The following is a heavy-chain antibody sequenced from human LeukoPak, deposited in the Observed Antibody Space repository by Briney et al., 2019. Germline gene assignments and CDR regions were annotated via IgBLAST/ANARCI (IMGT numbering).Heavy chain of an antibody. Sequence: SETLSLTCAVSGYSISSGYYWGWIRQPPGKGLEWIGSIYHSGSTYYNPSLKSRVTISVDTSKNQFSLKLSSVPAADTAVYYCARHTPRGSSLVYFDYWGQGTLVTVSS. J-gene: IGHJ4*02. V-gene: IGHV4-38-2*01. CDR2: IYHSGST. CDR3: ARHTPRGSSLVYFDY. CDR1: GYSISSGYY. D-gene: IGHD6-13*01.